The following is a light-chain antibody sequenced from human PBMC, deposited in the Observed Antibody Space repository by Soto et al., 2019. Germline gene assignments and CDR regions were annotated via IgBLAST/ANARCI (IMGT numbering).Light chain of an antibody. CDR1: SSDIGDYNY. CDR3: NSYTSTKNYV. Sequence: QSALTQPASVSGSPGQSITISCTGTSSDIGDYNYVSWFQQHPGRAPKLLIFEVTNRPSGVSNRFSGSKSGYTASLTISGLQTEDEADYYCNSYTSTKNYVFGTGTKVTVL. V-gene: IGLV2-14*01. CDR2: EVT. J-gene: IGLJ1*01.